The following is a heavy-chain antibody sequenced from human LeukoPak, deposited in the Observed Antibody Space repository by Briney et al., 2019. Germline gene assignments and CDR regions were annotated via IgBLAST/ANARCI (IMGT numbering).Heavy chain of an antibody. CDR2: IFPRDSDT. V-gene: IGHV5-51*01. CDR1: GYIFSTTW. Sequence: GESLKISCKTSGYIFSTTWIGWVRQLPGKGLEWMGIIFPRDSDTRYSPSLRGQVTISADTSISTAYLQWSSLKASDTAIYSWARQGPSYYWGQGTLVTVSS. J-gene: IGHJ4*02. CDR3: ARQGPSYY.